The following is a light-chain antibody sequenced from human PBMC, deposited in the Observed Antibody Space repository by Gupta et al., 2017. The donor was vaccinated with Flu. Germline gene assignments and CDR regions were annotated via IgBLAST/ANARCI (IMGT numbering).Light chain of an antibody. J-gene: IGKJ3*01. CDR3: QQNDTCPFS. Sequence: IQMTQSPSTLSAFVGDRVTITCRASQNICNYLAWYQQKQGKAPNLLIYLASSLETGVPSSFSGSGSGTEFTLTITGLQTEDYATYYCQQNDTCPFSFGDGTKVEIK. V-gene: IGKV1-5*03. CDR2: LAS. CDR1: QNICNY.